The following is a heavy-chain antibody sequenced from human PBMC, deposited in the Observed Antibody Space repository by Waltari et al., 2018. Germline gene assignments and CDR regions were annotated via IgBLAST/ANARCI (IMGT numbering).Heavy chain of an antibody. D-gene: IGHD1-26*01. Sequence: QVQLVQSESELKKPGASVKIACKASGYTFTNFAIDWLRQAPGQGLEWMGWISPATGNPTYDRDFTGRFDFSLDTSVSTAYLQISSLKTEDTAVYFCARDRVVGATDWGYWGQGTLVTVSS. CDR1: GYTFTNFA. CDR3: ARDRVVGATDWGY. CDR2: ISPATGNP. J-gene: IGHJ4*02. V-gene: IGHV7-4-1*02.